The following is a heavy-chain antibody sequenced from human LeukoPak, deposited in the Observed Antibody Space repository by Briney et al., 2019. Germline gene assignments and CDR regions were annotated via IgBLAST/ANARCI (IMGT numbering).Heavy chain of an antibody. CDR3: ARGPRNYYGSGSYPHYYYYYYMDV. V-gene: IGHV4-34*01. CDR1: GGSFSGYY. CDR2: INHSGST. J-gene: IGHJ6*03. Sequence: PSETLSLTCAVYGGSFSGYYWSWLRRPPGKGLEWIGEINHSGSTNYNPSLKSRVTISVDTSKNQFSLKLSSVTAADTAVYYCARGPRNYYGSGSYPHYYYYYYMDVWGKGTTVTVSS. D-gene: IGHD3-10*01.